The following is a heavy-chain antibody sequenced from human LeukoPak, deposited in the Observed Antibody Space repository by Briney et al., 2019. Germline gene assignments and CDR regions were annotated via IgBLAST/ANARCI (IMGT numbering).Heavy chain of an antibody. CDR1: GYTFTGYY. V-gene: IGHV1-2*02. CDR2: INPNSGGT. Sequence: ASVKVSCKASGYTFTGYYMHWVRQAPGQGLEWMGWINPNSGGTNYAQKFQGRVTMTRDTSISTAYMELSRLRSDDTAVYYCAAKLGGWEPSPFDYWGQGTLVTVSS. D-gene: IGHD1-26*01. CDR3: AAKLGGWEPSPFDY. J-gene: IGHJ4*02.